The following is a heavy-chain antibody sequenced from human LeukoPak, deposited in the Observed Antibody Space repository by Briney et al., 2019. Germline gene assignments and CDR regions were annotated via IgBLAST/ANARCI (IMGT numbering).Heavy chain of an antibody. J-gene: IGHJ4*02. CDR2: IIPIFGTA. V-gene: IGHV1-69*05. CDR3: ARLHYYDSSGYLPYYDY. CDR1: GGTFSSYA. D-gene: IGHD3-22*01. Sequence: GASVKVSCKASGGTFSSYAISWVRQAPGQGLEWMGGIIPIFGTANYAQKFQGRVTMTRDTSISTAYMELSRLRSDDTAVYYCARLHYYDSSGYLPYYDYWGQGTLVTVSS.